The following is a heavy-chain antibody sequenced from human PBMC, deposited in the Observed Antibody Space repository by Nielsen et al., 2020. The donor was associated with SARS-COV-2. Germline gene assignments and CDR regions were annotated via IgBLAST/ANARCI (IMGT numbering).Heavy chain of an antibody. J-gene: IGHJ6*02. D-gene: IGHD6-19*01. CDR3: AREKRPGGIIAVARNYYYYGMDV. Sequence: WVRQAPGQGLEWMGWINPNSGGTNYAQKFQGWVTMTRDASISTAYMELSRLRSDDTAVYYCAREKRPGGIIAVARNYYYYGMDVWGQGTTVTVSS. CDR2: INPNSGGT. V-gene: IGHV1-2*04.